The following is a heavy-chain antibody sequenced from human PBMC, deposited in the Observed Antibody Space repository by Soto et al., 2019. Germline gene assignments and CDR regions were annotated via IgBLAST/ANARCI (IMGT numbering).Heavy chain of an antibody. J-gene: IGHJ4*02. CDR1: GFTFSSYA. V-gene: IGHV3-30-3*01. CDR2: ISYDGSNK. Sequence: GGSLRLSCAASGFTFSSYAMHWVRQAPGKGLEWVAVISYDGSNKYYADSVKGRFTISRDNSKNTLYLQMNSLRAEDTAVYYCARAGYSSSWCFDYWGQGTLVTVSS. D-gene: IGHD6-13*01. CDR3: ARAGYSSSWCFDY.